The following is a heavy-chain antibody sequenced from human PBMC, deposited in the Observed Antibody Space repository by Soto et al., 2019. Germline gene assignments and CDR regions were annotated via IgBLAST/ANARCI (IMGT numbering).Heavy chain of an antibody. V-gene: IGHV1-8*01. CDR2: MNPNSGNT. D-gene: IGHD2-15*01. J-gene: IGHJ3*02. Sequence: GASVKVSCKASGYTFTSYDINWVRQATGQGLEWMGWMNPNSGNTGYAQKFQGRVTMTRNTSISTAYMELSSLRSEDTAVYHCAITEQDYCSGGSCYPNDAFDIWGQGTMVTVSS. CDR1: GYTFTSYD. CDR3: AITEQDYCSGGSCYPNDAFDI.